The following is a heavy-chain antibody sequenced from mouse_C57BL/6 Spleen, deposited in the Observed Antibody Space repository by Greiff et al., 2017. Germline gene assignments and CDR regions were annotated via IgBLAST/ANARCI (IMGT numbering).Heavy chain of an antibody. V-gene: IGHV5-6*01. Sequence: EVHLVESGGDLVKPGGSLKLSCAASGFTFSSYGMSWVRQTPDKRLEWVATISSGGSYTYYPDSVKGRFTISRDNAKNTLYLQMSSLKSEDTAMYYCARGEVYDYDDAMDYWGQGTSVTVSS. CDR1: GFTFSSYG. D-gene: IGHD2-4*01. CDR2: ISSGGSYT. J-gene: IGHJ4*01. CDR3: ARGEVYDYDDAMDY.